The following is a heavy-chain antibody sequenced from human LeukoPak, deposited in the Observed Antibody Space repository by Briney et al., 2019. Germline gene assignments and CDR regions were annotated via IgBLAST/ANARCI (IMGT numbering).Heavy chain of an antibody. J-gene: IGHJ3*02. CDR2: INPNSGGT. D-gene: IGHD2-15*01. CDR3: ARELEGYCSGGSCYDPDAFDI. Sequence: ASVKVSCKASGYTFTGYYMHWERQAPGQGLEWMGWINPNSGGTNYAQKFQGRVTMTRDTSISAAYMELSRLRSDDTAVYYCARELEGYCSGGSCYDPDAFDIWGQGTMVTVSS. V-gene: IGHV1-2*02. CDR1: GYTFTGYY.